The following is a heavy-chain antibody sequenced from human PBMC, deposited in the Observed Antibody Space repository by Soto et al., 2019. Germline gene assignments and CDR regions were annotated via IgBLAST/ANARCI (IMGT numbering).Heavy chain of an antibody. Sequence: QITLKESGPPLVKPTQTLTVTCTFSGFSLSTSGVGMGWIRQPPGKALEWLALIYWDNDKRYSPSLKSRLTITKDTSKNQVVLTMTNMDPVDTATYYCAHRLCDSSCYWDVGYFDSWGQGTLVTVSS. J-gene: IGHJ4*02. D-gene: IGHD3-22*01. CDR1: GFSLSTSGVG. CDR2: IYWDNDK. CDR3: AHRLCDSSCYWDVGYFDS. V-gene: IGHV2-5*02.